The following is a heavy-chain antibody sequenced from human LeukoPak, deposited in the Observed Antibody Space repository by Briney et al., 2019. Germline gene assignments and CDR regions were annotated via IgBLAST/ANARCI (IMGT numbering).Heavy chain of an antibody. V-gene: IGHV4-59*01. Sequence: PSETLSLTCTVSGGSIRSYYWSWIRQPPGNGLEWIAYIYYSGSTNYNPSLKSRVSISVDTSKNQFSLKLRSVTAADTAVYYCARTGSTVTMLYPFDHWGQGTLVTVSS. CDR1: GGSIRSYY. CDR3: ARTGSTVTMLYPFDH. CDR2: IYYSGST. J-gene: IGHJ4*02. D-gene: IGHD4-17*01.